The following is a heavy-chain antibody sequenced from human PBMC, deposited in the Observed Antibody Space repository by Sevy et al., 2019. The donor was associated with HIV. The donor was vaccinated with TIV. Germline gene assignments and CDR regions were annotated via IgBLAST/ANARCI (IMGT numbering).Heavy chain of an antibody. D-gene: IGHD3-9*01. J-gene: IGHJ6*02. CDR1: GFTFSSYA. V-gene: IGHV3-23*01. CDR2: ISGSGGST. Sequence: VGSLRLSCAASGFTFSSYAMSWVRQAPGKGLEWVSAISGSGGSTYYADSVKGRFTISRDNSKNTLYLQMNSLRAEDTAVYYCAKYMYPYDILTGYYYYYYGMDVWGQGTTVTVSS. CDR3: AKYMYPYDILTGYYYYYYGMDV.